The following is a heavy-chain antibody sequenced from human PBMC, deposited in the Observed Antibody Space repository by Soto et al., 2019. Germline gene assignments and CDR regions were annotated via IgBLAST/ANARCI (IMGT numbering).Heavy chain of an antibody. D-gene: IGHD3-16*01. Sequence: QITLKESGPTLVKPTQTLTLTCTFSGFSLSTTGKSVAWIRQPPGKALEWLSVIYWDDDKRYSPSLNTRLTIAKDTSKNQAVLKLTNMDPSDTGTYYCAHSRGDGDYFPYRGQGTLVSVSS. J-gene: IGHJ4*02. V-gene: IGHV2-5*02. CDR1: GFSLSTTGKS. CDR3: AHSRGDGDYFPY. CDR2: IYWDDDK.